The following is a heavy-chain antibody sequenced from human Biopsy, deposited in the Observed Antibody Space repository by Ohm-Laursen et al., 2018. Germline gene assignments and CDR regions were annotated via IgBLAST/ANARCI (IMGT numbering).Heavy chain of an antibody. CDR2: IYYSGGT. Sequence: SETLSLTCSVPGGSMTGYEWSWIRLAPGKGLEWIGYIYYSGGTKYNPSLASRVTFSVDVSKSQFSLKLYSVTAADTAVYYCARVEAGTYDALDIWGQGALVAVSA. J-gene: IGHJ3*02. CDR3: ARVEAGTYDALDI. CDR1: GGSMTGYE. V-gene: IGHV4-59*01. D-gene: IGHD1-26*01.